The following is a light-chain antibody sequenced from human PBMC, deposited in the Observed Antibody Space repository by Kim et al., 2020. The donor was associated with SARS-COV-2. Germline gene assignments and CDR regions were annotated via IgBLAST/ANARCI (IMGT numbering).Light chain of an antibody. CDR3: SSYTSSSGLMV. Sequence: QSVVTQPASVSGSPGQSITISCTGTSSDVDDYNYVSWYQQHPGKAPKLMIYEVTKRPSGVSYRFSGSKSGNTASLTISGLQAEDEADYYCSSYTSSSGLMVFGGGTQLTVL. CDR2: EVT. CDR1: SSDVDDYNY. J-gene: IGLJ3*02. V-gene: IGLV2-14*01.